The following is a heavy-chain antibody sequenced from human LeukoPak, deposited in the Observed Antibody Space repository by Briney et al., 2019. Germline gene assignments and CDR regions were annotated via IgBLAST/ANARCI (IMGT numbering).Heavy chain of an antibody. J-gene: IGHJ4*02. D-gene: IGHD3-16*02. CDR1: GGSFSGYY. CDR3: ARRQYDYVWGSYQEFDY. V-gene: IGHV4-34*01. CDR2: INHSGST. Sequence: PSETLSLTCAVYGGSFSGYYWSWIRQPPGKGLEWIGEINHSGSTNYNPSLKSRVTISVDTSKNQFSLKLSSVTAADTAVYYCARRQYDYVWGSYQEFDYWGQGTLVTVSS.